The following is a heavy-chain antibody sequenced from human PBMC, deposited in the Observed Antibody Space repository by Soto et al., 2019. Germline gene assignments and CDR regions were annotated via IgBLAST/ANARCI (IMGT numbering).Heavy chain of an antibody. CDR1: GFTFSTYA. J-gene: IGHJ4*02. V-gene: IGHV3-23*01. CDR2: ISGSGSST. Sequence: EVQLLESGGGLVQPGGSLRLSCAASGFTFSTYAMSWVRQAPGKGLEWVSGISGSGSSTYYADSVKGRFTISRDNSKNPLYLQVNSLRAEYTAVYYCAKEGFGYWGQGTLVTVSA. CDR3: AKEGFGY.